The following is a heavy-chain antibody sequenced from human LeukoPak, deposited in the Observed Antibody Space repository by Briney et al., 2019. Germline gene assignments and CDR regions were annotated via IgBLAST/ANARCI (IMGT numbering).Heavy chain of an antibody. J-gene: IGHJ5*02. V-gene: IGHV1-2*02. CDR2: INPNSGGT. CDR3: ARVRKNDFWSGSKGVFDP. CDR1: GYTFTGYY. D-gene: IGHD3-3*01. Sequence: GASVKVSCKASGYTFTGYYMHWVRQAPGQGLEWMGWINPNSGGTNYAQKFRGRVTMTRDTSISTAYMELSRLRSDDTAVYYCARVRKNDFWSGSKGVFDPWGQGTLVTVSS.